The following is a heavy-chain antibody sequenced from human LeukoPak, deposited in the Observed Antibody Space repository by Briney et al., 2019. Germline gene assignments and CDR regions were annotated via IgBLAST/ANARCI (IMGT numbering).Heavy chain of an antibody. V-gene: IGHV5-51*01. Sequence: PGESLQISCQGSGYSFTSYWIGWVRQMPGKGLEWMGIIYPGDSDTRYSPSFQGQVTISADKSISTAYLQWSSLKASDTAMYYCAITLAYCGGDCYSDFDYWGQGTLVTVSS. J-gene: IGHJ4*02. CDR1: GYSFTSYW. CDR2: IYPGDSDT. CDR3: AITLAYCGGDCYSDFDY. D-gene: IGHD2-21*02.